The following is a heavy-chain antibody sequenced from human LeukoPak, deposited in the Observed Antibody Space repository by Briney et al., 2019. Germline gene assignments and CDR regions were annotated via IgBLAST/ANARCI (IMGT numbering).Heavy chain of an antibody. CDR2: ISGSGGST. V-gene: IGHV3-23*01. Sequence: GGSLRLSCAAPGFTFSSYAMSWVRQAPGKGLEWVSAISGSGGSTYYADSVKGRFTISRDNSKNTLYLQMNSLRAEDTAVYYCARDPTTVTTIFDSWGQGTLVTVSS. D-gene: IGHD4-11*01. CDR3: ARDPTTVTTIFDS. CDR1: GFTFSSYA. J-gene: IGHJ4*02.